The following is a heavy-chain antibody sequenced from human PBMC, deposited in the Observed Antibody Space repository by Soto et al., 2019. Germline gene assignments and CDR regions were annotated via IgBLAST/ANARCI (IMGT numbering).Heavy chain of an antibody. V-gene: IGHV3-30*04. CDR2: TSHDESKK. J-gene: IGHJ6*02. CDR1: AFHFRDYA. D-gene: IGHD3-10*01. CDR3: ARVPSITMVRGVIITPGYYYGMDV. Sequence: PGGSLRLSCAASAFHFRDYAMHWVRQAPGKGLEWVAVTSHDESKKYYGDSVNGRFTISRDNSKNMLFLQMNSLRAEDTAVYYCARVPSITMVRGVIITPGYYYGMDVWGQGTTVTVS.